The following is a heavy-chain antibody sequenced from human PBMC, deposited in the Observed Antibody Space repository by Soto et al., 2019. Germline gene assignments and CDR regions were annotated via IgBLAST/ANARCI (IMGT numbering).Heavy chain of an antibody. J-gene: IGHJ5*02. CDR3: AKDGGAEGYFGNWLDP. CDR1: GGTFSNYA. Sequence: QVQLVQSGAEVKKPGSSVKVSCKASGGTFSNYAITWVRQAPGQGLEWVGRIIPIFGTTNVAQKFQGRVTITADVTTITANMELSGLRSDDTAVYYCAKDGGAEGYFGNWLDPWGQGTLVNVSS. D-gene: IGHD1-26*01. V-gene: IGHV1-69*15. CDR2: IIPIFGTT.